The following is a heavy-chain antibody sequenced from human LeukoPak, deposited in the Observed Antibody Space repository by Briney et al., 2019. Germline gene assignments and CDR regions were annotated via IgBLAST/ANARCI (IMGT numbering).Heavy chain of an antibody. CDR1: GGSISSSSYY. CDR2: IYYSGST. D-gene: IGHD3-22*01. V-gene: IGHV4-39*01. CDR3: ARHRGYYDSPNWFDP. J-gene: IGHJ5*02. Sequence: SETLSLTCTVSGGSISSSSYYWGWIRQPPGNGLEWIGSIYYSGSTYYNPSLKSRVTISVDTSKNQFSLKLSSVTAADTAVYYCARHRGYYDSPNWFDPWGQGTLVTVSS.